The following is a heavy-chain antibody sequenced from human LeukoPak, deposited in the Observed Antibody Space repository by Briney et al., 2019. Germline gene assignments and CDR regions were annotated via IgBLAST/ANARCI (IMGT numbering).Heavy chain of an antibody. CDR2: INWNGDSR. CDR3: ASAWHLGIVVVMLDY. CDR1: GFKFDDYG. J-gene: IGHJ4*02. Sequence: GGSLRLSCTASGFKFDDYGMTWVRQAPGKGLEWVSDINWNGDSRGYAHSVRGRFTIYRDNSKNTLYLQMNSLRAEDTAVYYCASAWHLGIVVVMLDYWGQGTLVTVSS. D-gene: IGHD3-22*01. V-gene: IGHV3-20*04.